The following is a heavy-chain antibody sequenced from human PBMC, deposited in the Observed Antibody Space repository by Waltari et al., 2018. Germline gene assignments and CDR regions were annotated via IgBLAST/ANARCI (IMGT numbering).Heavy chain of an antibody. Sequence: QVQLQQWGAGLLKPSETLSLTCAVYGGSFSGYYWSWIRQPPGKGLEWIGEINHSGSTNYNPSLKSRVTISVDTSKNQFSLKLSSVTAADTAVYYCARGRTYSGSYYVDYWGQGTLVTVSS. CDR3: ARGRTYSGSYYVDY. D-gene: IGHD1-26*01. J-gene: IGHJ4*02. V-gene: IGHV4-34*01. CDR2: INHSGST. CDR1: GGSFSGYY.